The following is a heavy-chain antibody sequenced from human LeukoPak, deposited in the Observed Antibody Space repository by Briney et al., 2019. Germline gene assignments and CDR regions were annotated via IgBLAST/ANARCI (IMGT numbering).Heavy chain of an antibody. Sequence: ASVKVSCKASGYTFTSYGISWVRQAPGQGLEWMGWISAYNGNTNYAQKLQGRVTMTTDTSTSTAYMELRSLRSDDTVVYYCARVPFLEWLLPHAFDYWGQGTLVTVSS. J-gene: IGHJ4*02. CDR1: GYTFTSYG. V-gene: IGHV1-18*01. D-gene: IGHD3-3*02. CDR2: ISAYNGNT. CDR3: ARVPFLEWLLPHAFDY.